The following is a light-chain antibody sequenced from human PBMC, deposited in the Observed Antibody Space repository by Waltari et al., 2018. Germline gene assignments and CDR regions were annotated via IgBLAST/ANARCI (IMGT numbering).Light chain of an antibody. J-gene: IGLJ3*02. Sequence: SYELTQSPSVSVSPGETAWIVCSGDALPMPYAYWFQEKPGQAPFLVNNKETPRAPKIPERFSGSTTGTTVTLTISGVQAEDEADYYCLSTDRTGTYEVFGGGTRLSV. CDR3: LSTDRTGTYEV. CDR1: ALPMPY. V-gene: IGLV3-25*03. CDR2: KET.